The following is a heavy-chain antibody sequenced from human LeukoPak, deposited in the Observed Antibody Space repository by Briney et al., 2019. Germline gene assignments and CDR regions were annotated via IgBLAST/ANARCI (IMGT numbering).Heavy chain of an antibody. V-gene: IGHV3-23*01. CDR3: AKDPIYYYDSSGSDY. Sequence: PGGSLRLSCAASGFTFSSYAMSWVRQAPGKGLEWVSAISGSGGSTYYADSVKGRFTISRDNSKNTLYLQMNSLRAEDTAVYYCAKDPIYYYDSSGSDYWGQGTLVTVSS. J-gene: IGHJ4*02. D-gene: IGHD3-22*01. CDR1: GFTFSSYA. CDR2: ISGSGGST.